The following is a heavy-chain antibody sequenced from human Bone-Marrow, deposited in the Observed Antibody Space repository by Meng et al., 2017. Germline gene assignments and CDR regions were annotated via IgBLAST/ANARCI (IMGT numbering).Heavy chain of an antibody. Sequence: LSLSCAASGFTFSSYAMHWVRQAPGKGLEWVAVISYDGSNKYYADSVKGRFTISRDNSKNTLYLQMNSLRAEDTAVYYCARDLYGLHGMDVWGQGTMVTVSS. D-gene: IGHD3-3*01. J-gene: IGHJ6*02. V-gene: IGHV3-30*01. CDR2: ISYDGSNK. CDR3: ARDLYGLHGMDV. CDR1: GFTFSSYA.